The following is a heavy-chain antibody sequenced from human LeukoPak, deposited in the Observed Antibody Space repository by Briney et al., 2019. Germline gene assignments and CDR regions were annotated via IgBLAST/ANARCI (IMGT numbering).Heavy chain of an antibody. CDR2: ISTDARTI. J-gene: IGHJ4*02. CDR3: VRGQRTAWGLDY. CDR1: GFTFSSNW. D-gene: IGHD3-16*01. V-gene: IGHV3-74*01. Sequence: GGSLRLSCAASGFTFSSNWMHWVRQAPGKGLVWISHISTDARTITYADFVKGRFTISRDNAKNTVYLQMNSLRAEDTALHYCVRGQRTAWGLDYWGQGTLVTVSS.